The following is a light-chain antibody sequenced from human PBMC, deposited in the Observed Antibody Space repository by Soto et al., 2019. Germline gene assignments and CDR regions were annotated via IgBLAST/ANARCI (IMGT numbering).Light chain of an antibody. CDR1: QRISNY. Sequence: DIEMTQSPSSLSASVGDRVSITCRASQRISNYLNWFQQKPGEVPHLLIYSATTLQSGVPSRFSGSGSGTEFTLTISSLQPEDFATYYCQQSFDHPVTFGQGTRLDIK. V-gene: IGKV1-39*01. CDR3: QQSFDHPVT. J-gene: IGKJ5*01. CDR2: SAT.